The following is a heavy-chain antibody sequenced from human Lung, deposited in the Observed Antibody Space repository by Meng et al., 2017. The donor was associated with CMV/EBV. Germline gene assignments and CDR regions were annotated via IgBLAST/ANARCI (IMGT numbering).Heavy chain of an antibody. CDR3: TRRAEAVAGNDFDY. Sequence: ESLKISCAASGFTFSGSAMHWVRQASGKGLEWVGRIRSKANSYATAYAASVKGRFTISRDDSKNTAYLQMNSLKTEDTAVYYCTRRAEAVAGNDFDYWGQGXLVTVSS. CDR2: IRSKANSYAT. D-gene: IGHD6-19*01. CDR1: GFTFSGSA. J-gene: IGHJ4*02. V-gene: IGHV3-73*01.